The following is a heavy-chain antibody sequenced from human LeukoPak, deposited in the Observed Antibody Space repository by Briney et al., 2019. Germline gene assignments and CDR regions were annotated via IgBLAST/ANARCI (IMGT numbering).Heavy chain of an antibody. CDR1: GFTVSSNY. D-gene: IGHD6-13*01. V-gene: IGHV3-53*01. CDR2: IYSGGST. CDR3: ASSIAADPYPFDY. Sequence: GGSLRLSCAASGFTVSSNYMSWVRQAPGKGLEWVSVIYSGGSTYYADSVKGRFTISRDNSKNTLYLQMNSLRAEDTAVYYCASSIAADPYPFDYWGQGTLVTVSS. J-gene: IGHJ4*02.